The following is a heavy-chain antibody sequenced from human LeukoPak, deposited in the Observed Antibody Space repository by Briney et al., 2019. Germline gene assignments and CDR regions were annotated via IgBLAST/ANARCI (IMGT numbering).Heavy chain of an antibody. CDR1: GYSFTSYW. V-gene: IGHV5-51*01. CDR2: IYPGDSDT. J-gene: IGHJ3*02. CDR3: ARQSALDFWSGFFGNAFDI. D-gene: IGHD3-3*01. Sequence: GESLKISCKGSGYSFTSYWIGWVRQMPGKGLEWMGIIYPGDSDTRYSPSFQGQVTISADKSISTAYLQWSSMKASDPAMYYCARQSALDFWSGFFGNAFDIWGQGTMVTVSS.